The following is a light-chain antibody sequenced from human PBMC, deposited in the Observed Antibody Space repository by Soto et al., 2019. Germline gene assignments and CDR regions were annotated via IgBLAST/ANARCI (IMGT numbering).Light chain of an antibody. Sequence: DIPMTQTPSSLSGFVGDKVTITCRASQSIGYYLNWYQQAPGKAPKLLIYATSNLQRGVPSRFSGSGSATDFTLTISSLQPEDSATYFCQQSYMTPYTFGQGAKLEI. CDR1: QSIGYY. CDR2: ATS. J-gene: IGKJ2*01. V-gene: IGKV1-39*01. CDR3: QQSYMTPYT.